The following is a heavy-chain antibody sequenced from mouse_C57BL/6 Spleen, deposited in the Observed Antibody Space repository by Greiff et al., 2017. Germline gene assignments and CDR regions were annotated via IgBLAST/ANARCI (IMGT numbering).Heavy chain of an antibody. CDR3: ARKGTTGPFYAMDY. D-gene: IGHD2-12*01. J-gene: IGHJ4*01. CDR2: IWSGGST. Sequence: QVHVKQSGPGLVQPSQSLSITCTVSGFSLTSYGVHWVRQSPGKGLEWLGVIWSGGSTDYNAAFISRLSISKDNSKSQVFFKMNSLQADDTAIYYCARKGTTGPFYAMDYWGQGTSVTVSS. CDR1: GFSLTSYG. V-gene: IGHV2-2*01.